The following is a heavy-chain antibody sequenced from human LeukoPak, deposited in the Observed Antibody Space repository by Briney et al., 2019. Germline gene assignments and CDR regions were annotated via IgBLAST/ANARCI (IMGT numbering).Heavy chain of an antibody. D-gene: IGHD4-23*01. Sequence: PGGSLRLSCTASGFTFSRFGMTWVRQAPGKGLEWVSGISASGGIAYYADSVKGRFTLSRDNSKNTLYLQMNSLRAEDTAVYYCAKGNYGDKNDYWGQGTLVAVSS. V-gene: IGHV3-23*01. J-gene: IGHJ4*02. CDR1: GFTFSRFG. CDR2: ISASGGIA. CDR3: AKGNYGDKNDY.